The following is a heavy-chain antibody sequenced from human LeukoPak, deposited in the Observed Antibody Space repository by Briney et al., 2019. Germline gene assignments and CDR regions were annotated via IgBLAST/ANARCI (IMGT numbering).Heavy chain of an antibody. Sequence: GGSLRLSSAASGFTFSSYAMSWVRQAPGKGLERVANIKQDGSEKYYVDSVKGRFTISRDNAKNSLYLQMNSLRAEDTAVYYCARDRTATASIDYWGQGTLVTVSS. D-gene: IGHD4-17*01. CDR3: ARDRTATASIDY. J-gene: IGHJ4*02. CDR2: IKQDGSEK. CDR1: GFTFSSYA. V-gene: IGHV3-7*01.